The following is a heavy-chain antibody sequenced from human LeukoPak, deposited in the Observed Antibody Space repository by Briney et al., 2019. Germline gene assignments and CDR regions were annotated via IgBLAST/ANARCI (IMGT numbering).Heavy chain of an antibody. D-gene: IGHD2/OR15-2a*01. J-gene: IGHJ5*01. CDR1: GYSFPTYW. CDR2: IYPGDSDT. CDR3: PRSSVFYARIDS. V-gene: IGHV5-51*01. Sequence: GESLQISCKGSGYSFPTYWIAWVRQMPGKGLEWMGIIYPGDSDTRYSPSFQGQVTISADKSINTAYLEWRSLKASDTARYYCPRSSVFYARIDSWGQGTLVTVSS.